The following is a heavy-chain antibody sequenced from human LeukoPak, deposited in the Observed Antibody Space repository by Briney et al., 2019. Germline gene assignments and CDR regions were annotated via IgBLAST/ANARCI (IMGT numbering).Heavy chain of an antibody. V-gene: IGHV1-69*06. D-gene: IGHD3-9*01. CDR2: IIPIFGTA. CDR1: GGTFSSYA. CDR3: ATDSRSPRYDILTGFDAFDI. J-gene: IGHJ3*02. Sequence: ASVKVSCKASGGTFSSYAISWVRQAPGQGLEWMGGIIPIFGTAIYAQKFQGRVTMTEDTSTDTAYMELSSLRSEDTAVYYCATDSRSPRYDILTGFDAFDIWGQGTMVTVSS.